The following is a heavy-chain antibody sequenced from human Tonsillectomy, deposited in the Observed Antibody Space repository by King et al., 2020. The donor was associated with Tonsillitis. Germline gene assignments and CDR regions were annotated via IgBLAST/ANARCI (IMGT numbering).Heavy chain of an antibody. CDR2: IRSKAYGGTA. CDR3: VWGRSNDFWGGYLAY. V-gene: IGHV3-49*04. J-gene: IGHJ4*02. Sequence: VQLVESGGGLVQPGRSLRLSCTPSGFTLGDYAMNWARQAPGKGLEWVGFIRSKAYGGTAEYAASVKCRLPISRDDSKSIAYLQMNSLTTEDTAVYYCVWGRSNDFWGGYLAYWGQGTLVTVSS. D-gene: IGHD3-3*01. CDR1: GFTLGDYA.